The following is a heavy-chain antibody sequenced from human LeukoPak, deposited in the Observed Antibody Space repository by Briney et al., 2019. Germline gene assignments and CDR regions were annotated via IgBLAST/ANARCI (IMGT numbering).Heavy chain of an antibody. Sequence: PGGSLRLSCAASGFTFSSYAMSWVRQAPGKGVEWVSGILDSGYSTYSANSVNGRFTISRDNSNNTLYLQMNSLRAEDTAVYYCAKLGGHPLHNYYVGVWGKGTTVAVSS. CDR2: ILDSGYST. V-gene: IGHV3-23*01. CDR1: GFTFSSYA. J-gene: IGHJ6*03. CDR3: AKLGGHPLHNYYVGV. D-gene: IGHD3-16*01.